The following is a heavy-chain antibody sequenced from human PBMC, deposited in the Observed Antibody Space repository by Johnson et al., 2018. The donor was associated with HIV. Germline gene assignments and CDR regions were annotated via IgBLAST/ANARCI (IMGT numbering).Heavy chain of an antibody. D-gene: IGHD3-22*01. CDR2: IRYDGSGK. CDR3: AKGQSSGYPKDAFDI. V-gene: IGHV3-30*04. CDR1: GFTFRSYA. J-gene: IGHJ3*02. Sequence: QVQLVESGGGVMQPGKSLRLSCEASGFTFRSYAMHWVRQAPGKGLEWVAVIRYDGSGKFCGDSVDSVKGRFTISRDNSKNTLYLQMNSLRTEDTAMYYCAKGQSSGYPKDAFDIWGRGTIVIVSS.